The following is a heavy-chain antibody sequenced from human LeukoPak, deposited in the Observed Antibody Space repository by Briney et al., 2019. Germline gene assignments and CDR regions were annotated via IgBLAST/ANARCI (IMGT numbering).Heavy chain of an antibody. CDR3: ARECSSTSCYYDY. CDR2: ISAYNDHT. CDR1: GYTFTSYG. Sequence: ASVTVSCKASGYTFTSYGISWVRQAPGLGLEWMGWISAYNDHTNYAQKLQGRVTMTTDTSTSTAYMELRSLRSDDTAVYYCARECSSTSCYYDYWGQGTLVTVSS. V-gene: IGHV1-18*01. J-gene: IGHJ4*02. D-gene: IGHD2-2*01.